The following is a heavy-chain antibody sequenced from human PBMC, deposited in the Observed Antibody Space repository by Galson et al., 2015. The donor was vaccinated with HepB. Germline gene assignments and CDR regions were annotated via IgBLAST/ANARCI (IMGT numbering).Heavy chain of an antibody. CDR3: ARENSSGWYRGYFDY. J-gene: IGHJ4*02. CDR1: GFTFSSYA. D-gene: IGHD6-19*01. V-gene: IGHV3-30-3*01. CDR2: ISYDGSNK. Sequence: SLRLSCAASGFTFSSYAMHWVRQAPGKGLEWVAVISYDGSNKYYADSVKGRFTISRDNSKNTLYLQMNSLRAEDTAVYYCARENSSGWYRGYFDYWGQGTLVTVSS.